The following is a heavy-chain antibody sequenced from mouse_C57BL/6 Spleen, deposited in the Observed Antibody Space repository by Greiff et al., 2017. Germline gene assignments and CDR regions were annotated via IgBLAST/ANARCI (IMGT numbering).Heavy chain of an antibody. D-gene: IGHD1-1*01. V-gene: IGHV1-80*01. J-gene: IGHJ2*01. Sequence: VQLQQSGAELVKPGASVKISCKASGYAFSSYWMNWVKQRPGKGLEWIGQIYPGDGDTNYNGKFKGKATLTADKSSSTAYMQLSSPTSEDSAVLFGARWAVVNYFDYWGQGTTLTVSS. CDR1: GYAFSSYW. CDR2: IYPGDGDT. CDR3: ARWAVVNYFDY.